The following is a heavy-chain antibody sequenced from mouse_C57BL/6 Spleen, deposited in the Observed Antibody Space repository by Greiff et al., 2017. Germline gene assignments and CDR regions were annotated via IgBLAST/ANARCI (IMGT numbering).Heavy chain of an antibody. V-gene: IGHV1-39*01. D-gene: IGHD2-5*01. CDR3: ARVRYSNYDDAMDY. CDR2: INPNYGTT. CDR1: GYSFTDYN. J-gene: IGHJ4*01. Sequence: VQLQQSGPELVKPGASVKISCKASGYSFTDYNMNWVKQRNGQSLEWIGEINPNYGTTNYNKKFKGKATLTVDQASSTAYMQLNSLTSEDSAVYYCARVRYSNYDDAMDYWGQGTSVTVSS.